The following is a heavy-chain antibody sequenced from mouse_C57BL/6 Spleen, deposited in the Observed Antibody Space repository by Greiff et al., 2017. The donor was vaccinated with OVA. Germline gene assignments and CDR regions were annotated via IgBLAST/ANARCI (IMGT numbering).Heavy chain of an antibody. V-gene: IGHV5-12*01. Sequence: EVQRVESGGGLVQPGGSLKLSCAAPGFTFSDYYMYWVRQTPEKRLEWVAYISNGGGSTYYPDTVKGRFTISRDNAKNTLYLQRSRLKSEDTAMYYCARQGDYYGYWYFDVWGTGTTVTVSS. CDR2: ISNGGGST. D-gene: IGHD1-1*01. CDR1: GFTFSDYY. J-gene: IGHJ1*03. CDR3: ARQGDYYGYWYFDV.